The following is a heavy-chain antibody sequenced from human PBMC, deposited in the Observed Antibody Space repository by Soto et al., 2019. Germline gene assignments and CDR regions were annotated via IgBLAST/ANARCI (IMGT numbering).Heavy chain of an antibody. D-gene: IGHD3-22*01. V-gene: IGHV3-64D*06. Sequence: PGGSLRLSCSASGFTFSSYAMHWVRQAPGKGLEYVSAISSNGGSTYYADSVKGRFTISRDNSKNTLYLQMSSLRAEDTAVYYCVKEGTIYYYDSSGYYAPPEPTFDYWGQGTLVTVSS. CDR2: ISSNGGST. CDR1: GFTFSSYA. J-gene: IGHJ4*02. CDR3: VKEGTIYYYDSSGYYAPPEPTFDY.